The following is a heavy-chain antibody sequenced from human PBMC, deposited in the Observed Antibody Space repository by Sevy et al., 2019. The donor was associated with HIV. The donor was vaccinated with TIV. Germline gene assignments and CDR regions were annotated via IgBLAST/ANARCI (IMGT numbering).Heavy chain of an antibody. CDR1: GGTFSSYA. D-gene: IGHD6-6*01. CDR2: IIPIFGTA. Sequence: ASVKVSCKASGGTFSSYAISWVRQAPGQGLEWMGGIIPIFGTANYAQKFQDRVTITADESTSTAYMELSSLRSEDTAVYYCAREVPIAARLTDYYYGMDVWGQGTTVTVSS. CDR3: AREVPIAARLTDYYYGMDV. J-gene: IGHJ6*02. V-gene: IGHV1-69*13.